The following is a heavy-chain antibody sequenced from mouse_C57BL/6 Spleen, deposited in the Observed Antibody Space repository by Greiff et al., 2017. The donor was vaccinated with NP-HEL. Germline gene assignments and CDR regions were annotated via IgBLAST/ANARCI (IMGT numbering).Heavy chain of an antibody. J-gene: IGHJ3*01. V-gene: IGHV1-18*01. CDR1: GYTFTDYN. CDR3: ARMDGSSLAWFAY. D-gene: IGHD1-1*01. Sequence: EVQLQQSGPELVKPGASVKIPCKASGYTFTDYNMDWVKQSHGKSLEWIGDINPNNGGTIYNQKFKGKATLTVDKSSSTAYMELRSLTSEDTAVYYCARMDGSSLAWFAYWGQGTLVTVSA. CDR2: INPNNGGT.